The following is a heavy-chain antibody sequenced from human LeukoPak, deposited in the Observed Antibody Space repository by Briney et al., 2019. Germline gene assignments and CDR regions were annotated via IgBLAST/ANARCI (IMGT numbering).Heavy chain of an antibody. D-gene: IGHD3-10*01. J-gene: IGHJ4*02. V-gene: IGHV3-23*01. CDR3: ARVQYGNLSGSYRTFFDF. CDR1: GFTFTSYA. Sequence: SGGSLRLSCAVSGFTFTSYAISWVRQAPGKGLEWVSTISGSGDSTYYADSVKGRFTLSRDKSKSTVYLQMDSLRVAETAVYYCARVQYGNLSGSYRTFFDFWGQGALVTVSP. CDR2: ISGSGDST.